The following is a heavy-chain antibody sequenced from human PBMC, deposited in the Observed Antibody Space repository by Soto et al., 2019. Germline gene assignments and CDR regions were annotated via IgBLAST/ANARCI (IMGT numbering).Heavy chain of an antibody. CDR3: ARVAMENYHDMWSGSTSSAVDV. CDR1: GGSMRGYF. CDR2: VSHSGRT. D-gene: IGHD3-3*01. J-gene: IGHJ6*02. V-gene: IGHV4-59*13. Sequence: SETLSLTCKVSGGSMRGYFWSWIRQTPGEGLEWIGYVSHSGRTDYSPSLKNRVTISLDMSKNHFALHVNSVDPADTAVYYCARVAMENYHDMWSGSTSSAVDVWGQGTTVTVSS.